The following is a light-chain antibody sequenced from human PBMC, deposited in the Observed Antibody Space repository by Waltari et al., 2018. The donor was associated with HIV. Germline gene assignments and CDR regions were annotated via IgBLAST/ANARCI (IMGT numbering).Light chain of an antibody. CDR3: QQYNNWPPFT. Sequence: EIVMTQSPATLSVSPGERATLSCRASQSVSSNLAWYQQKPGQAPRLLIHGASTRATGIPARFSGSGSGTEFTLTISILQSEDFAVYYCQQYNNWPPFTFGPGTKVDIK. J-gene: IGKJ3*01. CDR1: QSVSSN. CDR2: GAS. V-gene: IGKV3-15*01.